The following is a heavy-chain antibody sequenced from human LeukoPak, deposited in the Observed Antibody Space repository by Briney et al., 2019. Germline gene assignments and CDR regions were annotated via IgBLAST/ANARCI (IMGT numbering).Heavy chain of an antibody. CDR1: RFSLSTSGVG. V-gene: IGHV2-5*01. Sequence: ESGPTLVKPTQTRTLTCTFSRFSLSTSGVGVGWIRQPPGQALEWLALIYWNNDKRYSPSLKSRLTVSKDTSKNQEVLTMSNIDPVDTATYYCSHVDTNGFAPLRHWGLGTLVTVSS. CDR2: IYWNNDK. J-gene: IGHJ4*02. CDR3: SHVDTNGFAPLRH. D-gene: IGHD2-8*01.